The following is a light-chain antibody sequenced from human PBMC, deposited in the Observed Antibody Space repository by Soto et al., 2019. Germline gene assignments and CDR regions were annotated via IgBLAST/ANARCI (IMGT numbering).Light chain of an antibody. V-gene: IGKV3-11*01. Sequence: EIVLTQSPATLSLSPGERATLSCRASQSVGSSLAWYQQKPGQAPRLLISDASSRAAGCPARFSGSGSGTDFTLTISSLESEDFAVYYCQQRYSWPLTFGGGTKVEIK. CDR2: DAS. CDR1: QSVGSS. J-gene: IGKJ4*01. CDR3: QQRYSWPLT.